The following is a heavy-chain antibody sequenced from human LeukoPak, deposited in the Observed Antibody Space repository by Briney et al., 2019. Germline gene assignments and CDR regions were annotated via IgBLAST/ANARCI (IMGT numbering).Heavy chain of an antibody. Sequence: PGRSLRLSCAASGFTFSSYAMHWVRQAPGKGLDWVAVISYDGSNKYYADSVKGRLTISRDNSKNTLYLQMNSLRAEDTAVYYCARAYCSGDTCYSATDWGQGTLVTVSS. V-gene: IGHV3-30*04. D-gene: IGHD2-15*01. CDR3: ARAYCSGDTCYSATD. J-gene: IGHJ4*02. CDR2: ISYDGSNK. CDR1: GFTFSSYA.